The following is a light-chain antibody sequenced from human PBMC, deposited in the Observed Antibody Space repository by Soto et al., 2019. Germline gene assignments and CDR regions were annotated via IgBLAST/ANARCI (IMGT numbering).Light chain of an antibody. CDR2: GAS. V-gene: IGKV3-15*01. CDR1: QSVRTN. CDR3: QQRNNWPPIT. J-gene: IGKJ5*01. Sequence: EIVMTQSPVTLSVSPGERATLSCSASQSVRTNLAWYQQRPGQPPRLLIYGASTGATGIPARFSGSGSGTDFTLTISSLEPEDFALYYCQQRNNWPPITFGQGTRLEIK.